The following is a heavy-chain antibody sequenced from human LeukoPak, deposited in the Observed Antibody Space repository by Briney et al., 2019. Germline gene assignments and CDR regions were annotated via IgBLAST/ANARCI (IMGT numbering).Heavy chain of an antibody. D-gene: IGHD3-10*01. CDR3: ARTYYYGSGNFDY. CDR2: SYPGGSDS. V-gene: IGHV5-51*01. Sequence: ESLKISCKGSGNSFTSHWIAWVRQMPGKGLEWMGISYPGGSDSRYSPSFQGQVTISADKSICTTYLQWTSLKASDTAMYYCARTYYYGSGNFDYWGQGTLVTVSS. J-gene: IGHJ4*02. CDR1: GNSFTSHW.